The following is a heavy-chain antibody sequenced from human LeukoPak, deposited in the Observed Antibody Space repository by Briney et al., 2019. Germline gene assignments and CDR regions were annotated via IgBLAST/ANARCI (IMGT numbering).Heavy chain of an antibody. V-gene: IGHV1-69*16. CDR3: VGLRSAQTFEI. D-gene: IGHD2-15*01. J-gene: IGHJ3*02. CDR2: IIPTIGLT. CDR1: VAPLRRYN. Sequence: TVKVLRKSCVAPLRRYNMNWVTQAPGQGLEWLGDIIPTIGLTSSAQKFQGRVTVTTDESTSTAYMEVSGLTSEDTAVYYCVGLRSAQTFEIWGQGTLITVSS.